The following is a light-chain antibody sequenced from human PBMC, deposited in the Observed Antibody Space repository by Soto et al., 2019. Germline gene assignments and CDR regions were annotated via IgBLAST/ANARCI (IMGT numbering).Light chain of an antibody. CDR1: SSDVGGYNY. V-gene: IGLV2-14*03. Sequence: QSALNQPASVSGSPGQSITISCTGTSSDVGGYNYVSWYQRHPGKAPKLMIFDVSNRPSGVSNRFSGSKSANTASLTISGLQAEDEADYFCSSYTSSTTPYVFGTGTKVTVL. CDR3: SSYTSSTTPYV. CDR2: DVS. J-gene: IGLJ1*01.